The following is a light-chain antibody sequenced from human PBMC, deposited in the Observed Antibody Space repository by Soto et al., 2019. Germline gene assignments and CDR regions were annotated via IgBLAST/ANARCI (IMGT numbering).Light chain of an antibody. CDR3: QQYNFYPLS. Sequence: DIQMTQSPSTLSASVGDRVTMTCRASQSIGSWLAWYQQKPGKAPKLLIYKASSLESGVPSRFSGSRSGTEFTLAITALQPDDFASYYCQQYNFYPLSFGGGTKVEIK. CDR2: KAS. V-gene: IGKV1-5*03. J-gene: IGKJ4*01. CDR1: QSIGSW.